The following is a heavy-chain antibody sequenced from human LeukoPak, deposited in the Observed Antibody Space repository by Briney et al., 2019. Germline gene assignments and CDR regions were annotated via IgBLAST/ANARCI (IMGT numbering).Heavy chain of an antibody. CDR1: GFTFSSYA. Sequence: GGSLRLSCAASGFTFSSYAVHWVRQAPGKGLEWVAVKSYDGSNKYYADSVKGRFTISRDNSKNTLYLQMNSLRAEDTAVYYCAREATVTTHYYYYYYMDVWGKGTTVTVSS. V-gene: IGHV3-30*04. D-gene: IGHD4-11*01. J-gene: IGHJ6*03. CDR2: KSYDGSNK. CDR3: AREATVTTHYYYYYYMDV.